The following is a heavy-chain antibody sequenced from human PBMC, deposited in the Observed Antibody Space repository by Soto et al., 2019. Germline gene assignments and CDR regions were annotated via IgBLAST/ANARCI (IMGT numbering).Heavy chain of an antibody. V-gene: IGHV1-8*01. Sequence: QVQLVQSGAEVKKPGASVKVSCKASGYTFTSYDINWVRQATGQGLEWMGWMNPNSGNTGYAQKFQGRITMTRNTYISTAYMELSSLRSEDTAVYYCARSIWDGSGSPPTGWGQGSLVTVSS. CDR1: GYTFTSYD. CDR2: MNPNSGNT. D-gene: IGHD3-10*01. J-gene: IGHJ4*02. CDR3: ARSIWDGSGSPPTG.